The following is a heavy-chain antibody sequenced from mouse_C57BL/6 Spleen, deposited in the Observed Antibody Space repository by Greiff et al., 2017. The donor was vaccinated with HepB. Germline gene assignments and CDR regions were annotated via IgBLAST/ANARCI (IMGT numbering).Heavy chain of an antibody. V-gene: IGHV1-15*01. Sequence: VKLQESGAELVRPGASVTLSCKASGYTFTDYEMHWVKQTPVHGLEWIGAIDPETGGTAYNQKFKGKAILTADKSSSTAYMELRSLTSEDSAVYYCTRPPLYYYGSSPFAYWGQGTLVTVSA. J-gene: IGHJ3*01. CDR3: TRPPLYYYGSSPFAY. CDR1: GYTFTDYE. D-gene: IGHD1-1*01. CDR2: IDPETGGT.